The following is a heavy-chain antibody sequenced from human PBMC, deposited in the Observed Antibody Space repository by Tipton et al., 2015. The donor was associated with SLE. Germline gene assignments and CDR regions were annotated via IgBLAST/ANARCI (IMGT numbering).Heavy chain of an antibody. Sequence: SLRLSCSASAFTFSTYSMTWVRQTPGKGLEWVSSISSSSDHIYYADSVKGRFTISRDNAKNSLYLQMNSLRAEDTAVYYCARGCSGGVCSTRHFDYWGQGTLVTVSP. J-gene: IGHJ4*02. CDR3: ARGCSGGVCSTRHFDY. CDR1: AFTFSTYS. V-gene: IGHV3-21*01. CDR2: ISSSSDHI. D-gene: IGHD2-8*02.